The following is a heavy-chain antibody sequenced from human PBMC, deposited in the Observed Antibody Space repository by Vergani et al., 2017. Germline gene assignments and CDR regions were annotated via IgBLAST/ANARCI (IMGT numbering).Heavy chain of an antibody. CDR3: ARGWSYSDDSSGYWVEVSFGI. CDR1: GGSISSGDYY. CDR2: IYYSGST. J-gene: IGHJ3*02. D-gene: IGHD3-22*01. V-gene: IGHV4-30-4*08. Sequence: QVQLQESGPGLVKPSQTLSLTCTVSGGSISSGDYYWSWIRQPPGKGLEWIGYIYYSGSTYYNPSLKSRVTISVDTSKNQFSLKLSSVTAADTAVYYCARGWSYSDDSSGYWVEVSFGIWGRGTMVTVSS.